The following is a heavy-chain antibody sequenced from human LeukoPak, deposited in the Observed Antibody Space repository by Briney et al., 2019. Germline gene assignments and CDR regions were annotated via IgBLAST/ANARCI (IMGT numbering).Heavy chain of an antibody. J-gene: IGHJ4*02. D-gene: IGHD3-3*01. CDR2: INPSGGST. V-gene: IGHV1-46*01. CDR1: GYTFTSYY. Sequence: ASVKVSCKASGYTFTSYYMHWVRQAPGQGLEWMGIINPSGGSTSYAQKFQGRVTMTRDTSTSTVYMELSSLRSEDTAVYYCARAPPYGLDFWSGYYFDYWGQGTLVTVSS. CDR3: ARAPPYGLDFWSGYYFDY.